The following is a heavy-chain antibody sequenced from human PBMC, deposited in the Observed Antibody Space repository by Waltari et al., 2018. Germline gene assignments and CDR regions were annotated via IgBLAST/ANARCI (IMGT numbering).Heavy chain of an antibody. CDR1: GLTFSNCP. CDR3: AKIGVSGHWYFDL. CDR2: ISTSGDLT. Sequence: EVQLLESGGGLVQPGGSLRLSCAASGLTFSNCPMSWVRQTPGKGLQLVSSISTSGDLTYYADSVRGRFTVSRDNSKNTLYLQMNSLRAEDTATYYCAKIGVSGHWYFDLWGRGTLVTVSS. V-gene: IGHV3-23*01. D-gene: IGHD6-19*01. J-gene: IGHJ2*01.